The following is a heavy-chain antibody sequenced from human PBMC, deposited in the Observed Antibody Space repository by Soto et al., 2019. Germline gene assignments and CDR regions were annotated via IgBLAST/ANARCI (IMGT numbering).Heavy chain of an antibody. D-gene: IGHD2-2*02. CDR2: IYHSGST. CDR3: ARNVLPAAISCFDP. CDR1: GGSISSGGYS. Sequence: SLTCAVSGGSISSGGYSWSWIRQPPGRGLEWIGYIYHSGSTYYNPSLKSRVTISVDRSKNEFSLKLSSVTAADTAVYYCARNVLPAAISCFDPWGQGTLVTVSS. J-gene: IGHJ5*02. V-gene: IGHV4-30-2*01.